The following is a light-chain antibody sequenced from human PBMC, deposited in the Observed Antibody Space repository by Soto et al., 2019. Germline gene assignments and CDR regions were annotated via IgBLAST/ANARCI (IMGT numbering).Light chain of an antibody. CDR2: AAS. CDR1: QAIRGD. CDR3: LQDFNYPWT. V-gene: IGKV1-6*01. J-gene: IGKJ1*01. Sequence: AIQMTQFPSSLSASVGDRVTITYRASQAIRGDLAWFQQKPGKAPKLLIYAASSLQSEVPSRFSGSGSASEYTLTISSLQPEDFATYFCLQDFNYPWTFGQGTKVDIK.